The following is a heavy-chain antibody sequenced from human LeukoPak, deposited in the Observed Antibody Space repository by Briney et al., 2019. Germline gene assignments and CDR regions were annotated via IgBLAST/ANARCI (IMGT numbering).Heavy chain of an antibody. Sequence: SETLSLTCAVYGGSFSGYYWSWIRQPPGKGLEWIGEINHSGSTNYNPSLKSRVTMSVDTSKNQFSLKVNSMTAADTAVYYCARVDCGDYSKDFDYWGQGTLVTVSS. CDR3: ARVDCGDYSKDFDY. CDR1: GGSFSGYY. J-gene: IGHJ4*02. D-gene: IGHD4-17*01. CDR2: INHSGST. V-gene: IGHV4-34*01.